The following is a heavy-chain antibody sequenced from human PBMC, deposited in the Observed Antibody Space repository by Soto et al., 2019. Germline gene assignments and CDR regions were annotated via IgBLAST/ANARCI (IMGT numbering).Heavy chain of an antibody. CDR3: ARDHVAVAGGPNWFDP. CDR2: ISSSSYI. V-gene: IGHV3-21*01. D-gene: IGHD6-19*01. Sequence: PRLSCAASGCTFSSYSMNLVRQAPGKGLEWVSSISSSSYIYYADSVKGRFTISRDNAKNSLYLQMNSLRAEDTVVYYCARDHVAVAGGPNWFDPWGQGTLVTVSS. J-gene: IGHJ5*02. CDR1: GCTFSSYS.